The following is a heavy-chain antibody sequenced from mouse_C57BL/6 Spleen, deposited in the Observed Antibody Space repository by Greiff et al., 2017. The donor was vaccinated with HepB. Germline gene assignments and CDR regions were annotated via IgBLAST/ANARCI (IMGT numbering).Heavy chain of an antibody. CDR2: IYPGDGDT. CDR3: ARGGVYGYDYWYFDV. D-gene: IGHD2-2*01. J-gene: IGHJ1*03. CDR1: GYAFSSSW. Sequence: QVQLQQSGPELVKPGASVKISCKASGYAFSSSWMNWVKQRPGKGLEWIGRIYPGDGDTNYNGKFKGKATLTADKSSSTAYMQLSSLTSEDSAVYFGARGGVYGYDYWYFDVWGTGTTVTVSS. V-gene: IGHV1-82*01.